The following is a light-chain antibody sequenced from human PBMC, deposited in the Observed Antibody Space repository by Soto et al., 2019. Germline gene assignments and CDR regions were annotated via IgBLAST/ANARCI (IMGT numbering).Light chain of an antibody. CDR3: SSYAGSKNLV. Sequence: QSVLTQPPSASGSPGQSVTISCTGTSSDVGGYDYVSWYQQHPGKAPKLIICEVSKRPSGVPDRFSGSKSGRTASLTVSGLQAEDEADYYCSSYAGSKNLVFGGGTKSPS. J-gene: IGLJ2*01. CDR2: EVS. V-gene: IGLV2-8*01. CDR1: SSDVGGYDY.